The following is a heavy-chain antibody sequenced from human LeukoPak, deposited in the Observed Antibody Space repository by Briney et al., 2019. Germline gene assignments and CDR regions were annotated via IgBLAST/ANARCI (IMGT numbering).Heavy chain of an antibody. D-gene: IGHD5-18*01. V-gene: IGHV3-21*01. Sequence: PGGSLRLSCAASGFTFSSYTMNWVRQAPGKGLEWVSSISTSSSSIFYADSVKGRFTISRDNAKNSLYLQMNSLRAEDTAVYYCAISPTRFTQNTAAAFDYWGQGTLVTVSS. J-gene: IGHJ4*02. CDR3: AISPTRFTQNTAAAFDY. CDR2: ISTSSSSI. CDR1: GFTFSSYT.